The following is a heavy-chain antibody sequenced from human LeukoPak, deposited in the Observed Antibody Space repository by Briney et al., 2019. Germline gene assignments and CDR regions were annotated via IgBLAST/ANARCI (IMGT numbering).Heavy chain of an antibody. CDR3: ARSRHLGWNDAFDI. Sequence: ASVKVSCKASGGTFSSYAISWVRQAPGQGLEWMGGIIPIFGTANYAQKFQGRVTITADESTSTAYMELSSLRSEDTAVYYCARSRHLGWNDAFDIRGQGTMVTVSS. D-gene: IGHD1-1*01. J-gene: IGHJ3*02. CDR1: GGTFSSYA. V-gene: IGHV1-69*13. CDR2: IIPIFGTA.